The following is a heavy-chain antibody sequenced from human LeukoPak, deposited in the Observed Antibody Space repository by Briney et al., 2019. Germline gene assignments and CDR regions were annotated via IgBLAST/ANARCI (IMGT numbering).Heavy chain of an antibody. CDR1: GLTFSSYA. CDR3: ARDMVGAIAREYFQH. J-gene: IGHJ1*01. Sequence: GGSPRLSCAASGLTFSSYAMHWVRQAPGKGLEWVAVISYDGSNKYYADSVKGRFTISRDNSKNTLYLQMNSLRAEDTAVYYCARDMVGAIAREYFQHWGQGTLVTVSS. D-gene: IGHD1-26*01. V-gene: IGHV3-30-3*01. CDR2: ISYDGSNK.